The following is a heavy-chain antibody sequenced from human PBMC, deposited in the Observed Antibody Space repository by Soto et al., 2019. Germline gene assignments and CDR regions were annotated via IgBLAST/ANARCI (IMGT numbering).Heavy chain of an antibody. Sequence: GGSLRLSCAASGFTFSSYSMNWVRQAPGKGLEWVSSISSSSSYIYYADSVKGRFTISRDNAKNSLYLQMNSLRAEDTAVYYCARDSPLWFGELSVWAGFYGMDVWGQGTTVTFSS. CDR3: ARDSPLWFGELSVWAGFYGMDV. V-gene: IGHV3-21*01. D-gene: IGHD3-10*01. CDR2: ISSSSSYI. CDR1: GFTFSSYS. J-gene: IGHJ6*02.